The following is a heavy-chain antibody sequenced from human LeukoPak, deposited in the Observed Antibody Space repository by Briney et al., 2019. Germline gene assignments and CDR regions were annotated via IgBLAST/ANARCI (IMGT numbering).Heavy chain of an antibody. D-gene: IGHD3-10*01. CDR2: IYYSGST. CDR3: AREVRGVISYYFDY. V-gene: IGHV4-59*12. CDR1: GGSISSYY. Sequence: PSETLSLTCTVSGGSISSYYWSWIRQPPGKGLEWVGYIYYSGSTNYNPSLKSRVNISVDTSKNQFSLKLSSVTAADTAVYYCAREVRGVISYYFDYWGQGTLVTASS. J-gene: IGHJ4*02.